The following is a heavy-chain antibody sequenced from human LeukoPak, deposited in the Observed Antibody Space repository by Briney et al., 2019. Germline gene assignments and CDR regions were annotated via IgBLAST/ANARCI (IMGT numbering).Heavy chain of an antibody. J-gene: IGHJ4*02. V-gene: IGHV4-34*01. CDR3: ARGRGVVPAHPIGY. CDR2: INHSEST. Sequence: SETLSLTCAVYGGSFSGYYWIWLRQPPGKGLEWMGEINHSESTNHNPSLKSRVTISVDTSKNQFSLKLSSVTAADTAVYYCARGRGVVPAHPIGYWGQGTLVTVSS. D-gene: IGHD2-15*01. CDR1: GGSFSGYY.